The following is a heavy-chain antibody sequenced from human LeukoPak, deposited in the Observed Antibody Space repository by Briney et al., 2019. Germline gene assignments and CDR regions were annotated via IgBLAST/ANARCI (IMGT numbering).Heavy chain of an antibody. Sequence: ASVKVSCKASGYTFTSYGISWVRQAPGQGLEWMGWIITYNGNTNYAQKLQGRVTMTTDTSTSTAYMELRSLRSEDTAVYYCARDLWGGYTKGGIDYWGQGTLVTVSS. CDR3: ARDLWGGYTKGGIDY. V-gene: IGHV1-18*01. D-gene: IGHD5-12*01. CDR1: GYTFTSYG. J-gene: IGHJ4*02. CDR2: IITYNGNT.